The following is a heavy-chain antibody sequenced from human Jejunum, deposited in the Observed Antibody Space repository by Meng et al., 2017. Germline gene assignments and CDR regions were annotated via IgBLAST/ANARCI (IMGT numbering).Heavy chain of an antibody. J-gene: IGHJ4*02. V-gene: IGHV7-4-1*02. Sequence: QVQLVQSGAELKKPGASVKVSCKASGYTFINYTMNWVRPAPGQGLEWMGWINTNTGNPTYAQGFTGRFVFSLDTSVSTAYLQISSLKAEDTAVYYCVRDTYSSGYWGQGTLVTVSS. CDR3: VRDTYSSGY. CDR2: INTNTGNP. CDR1: GYTFINYT.